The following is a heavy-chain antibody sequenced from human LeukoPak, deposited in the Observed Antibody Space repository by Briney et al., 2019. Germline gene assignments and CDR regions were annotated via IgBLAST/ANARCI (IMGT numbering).Heavy chain of an antibody. CDR1: GGSFSGYY. CDR2: INHSGST. Sequence: SETLSLTCAVYGGSFSGYYWSWIRQPPGKGLEWIGEINHSGSTNYNPSLKSRVTISVDTSKNQFSLKLSSVTAADTAVYYCAGAVIYDLDAFDIWGQGTMVTVSS. CDR3: AGAVIYDLDAFDI. D-gene: IGHD2/OR15-2a*01. V-gene: IGHV4-34*01. J-gene: IGHJ3*02.